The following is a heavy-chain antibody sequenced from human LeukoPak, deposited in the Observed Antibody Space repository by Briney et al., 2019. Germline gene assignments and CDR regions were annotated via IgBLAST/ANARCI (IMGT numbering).Heavy chain of an antibody. J-gene: IGHJ4*02. CDR3: ARDYNFDY. V-gene: IGHV3-48*03. CDR2: ISSNGSAI. CDR1: GFTFSSYE. Sequence: SGGSLRLSCAASGFTFSSYEMTWVRQAPGKGLEWISYISSNGSAIYYADSVKGRFTISRDNAKNSLYLQMNSLRAEDTAVYYCARDYNFDYWGQGTLVTVSS.